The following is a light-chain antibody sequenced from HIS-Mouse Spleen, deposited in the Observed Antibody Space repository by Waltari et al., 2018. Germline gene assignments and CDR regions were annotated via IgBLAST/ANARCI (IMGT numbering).Light chain of an antibody. CDR1: QGISSW. CDR2: AAS. J-gene: IGKJ3*01. V-gene: IGKV1-12*01. CDR3: QQANSFPPFT. Sequence: DIQMTQSPSSVSASVVDRVTITCRASQGISSWLAWYQKKPGKAPKLLIYAASSLQSGVPSRFSGSGSGTDFTLTISSLQPEDFATYYCQQANSFPPFTFGPGTKVDIK.